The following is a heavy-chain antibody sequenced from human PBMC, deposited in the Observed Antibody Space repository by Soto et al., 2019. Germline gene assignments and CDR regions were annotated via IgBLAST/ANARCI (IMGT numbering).Heavy chain of an antibody. CDR1: GGTFSSYA. Sequence: QVQLVQSGAEVKKPGSSVKVSCKASGGTFSSYAISWVRQAPGQGLEWMGGIIPIFGTANYAQKFQGRVTITADESTSTAYMELSSLISEDTAVYYCAREMYYYDSIESPRQDYFDYWGQGPLVTVSS. CDR3: AREMYYYDSIESPRQDYFDY. D-gene: IGHD3-22*01. V-gene: IGHV1-69*01. J-gene: IGHJ4*02. CDR2: IIPIFGTA.